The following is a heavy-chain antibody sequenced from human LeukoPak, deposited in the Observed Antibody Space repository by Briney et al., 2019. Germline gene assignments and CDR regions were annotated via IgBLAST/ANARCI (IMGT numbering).Heavy chain of an antibody. CDR2: IYTSGST. V-gene: IGHV4-61*02. D-gene: IGHD2-21*01. CDR3: ARNTVYCMDV. CDR1: GGSISSGSYY. J-gene: IGHJ6*02. Sequence: PSETLSLTCTVSGGSISSGSYYWSWIRQPAGKGLEWIGRIYTSGSTNYNPSLKSRVTISVDTSKNQFSLNLNSVTAADTAVYYCARNTVYCMDVWGQGTTVTVS.